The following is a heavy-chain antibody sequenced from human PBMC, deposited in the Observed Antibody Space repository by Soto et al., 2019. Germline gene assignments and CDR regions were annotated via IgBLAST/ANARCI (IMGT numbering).Heavy chain of an antibody. J-gene: IGHJ4*02. Sequence: EVRLLESGGGLVQPGGSLRLSCEASGFSLSKYAMSWVRQAPGKGLQWVSYVSSTGARTSYADAVKGRFTISKDDSKGTVYLQMNSLRVEDTAVYYCAKDGQWLTPTNFDCWGQGTLVNVSS. D-gene: IGHD6-19*01. CDR3: AKDGQWLTPTNFDC. V-gene: IGHV3-23*01. CDR1: GFSLSKYA. CDR2: VSSTGART.